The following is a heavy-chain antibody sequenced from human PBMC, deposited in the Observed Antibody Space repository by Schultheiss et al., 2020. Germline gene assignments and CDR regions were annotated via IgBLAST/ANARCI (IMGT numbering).Heavy chain of an antibody. CDR3: AKDGKIAVAGTVFDY. Sequence: GGSLRLSCAASGFTFDDYAMHWVRQAPGKGLEWVSGISWNSGSIGYADSVKGRFTISRDNAKNSLYLQMNSLRAEDTALYYCAKDGKIAVAGTVFDYWGQGTLVTVSS. CDR2: ISWNSGSI. V-gene: IGHV3-9*01. CDR1: GFTFDDYA. J-gene: IGHJ4*02. D-gene: IGHD6-19*01.